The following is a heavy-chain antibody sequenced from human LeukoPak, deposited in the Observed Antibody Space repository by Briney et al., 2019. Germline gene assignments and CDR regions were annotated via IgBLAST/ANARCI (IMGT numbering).Heavy chain of an antibody. J-gene: IGHJ4*02. CDR2: IYPGDSDT. Sequence: GESLKISWKGSGYSFTSYWIGWVRQMPGKGLELMVIIYPGDSDTRYSPSFQGQVTISADKSISTAYLQWSSLKASDTAMYYCARSPVVGSGSYFPLYFDYWGQGTLVTVSS. CDR3: ARSPVVGSGSYFPLYFDY. D-gene: IGHD1-26*01. V-gene: IGHV5-51*01. CDR1: GYSFTSYW.